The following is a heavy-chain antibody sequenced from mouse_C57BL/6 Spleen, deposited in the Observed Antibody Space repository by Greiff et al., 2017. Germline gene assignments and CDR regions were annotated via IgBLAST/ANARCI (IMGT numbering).Heavy chain of an antibody. V-gene: IGHV5-17*01. Sequence: EVQLVESGGGLVKPGGSLKLSCAASGFTFSDYGMHWVRQAPEKGLEWVAYISSGSSTIYYADTVKGRFTISRDNAKNTLFLQLTSLRSEDTAMXYCARIYYGNLYYFDYWGQGTTLTVSS. CDR2: ISSGSSTI. J-gene: IGHJ2*01. CDR3: ARIYYGNLYYFDY. D-gene: IGHD2-1*01. CDR1: GFTFSDYG.